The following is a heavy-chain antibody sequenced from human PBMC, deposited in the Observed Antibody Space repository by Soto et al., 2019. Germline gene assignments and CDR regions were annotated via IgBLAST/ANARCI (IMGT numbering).Heavy chain of an antibody. Sequence: ASVKVSCKASGYTFTSYAMHWVRQAPGQRLEWMGWINAGNGNTKYPQKFQGRVTITRDTSASTAYMELSSLRSEDTAVYYCARDLRWSGNWNYFGGYWGQGTLVTVSS. CDR3: ARDLRWSGNWNYFGGY. CDR2: INAGNGNT. J-gene: IGHJ4*02. V-gene: IGHV1-3*01. CDR1: GYTFTSYA. D-gene: IGHD1-7*01.